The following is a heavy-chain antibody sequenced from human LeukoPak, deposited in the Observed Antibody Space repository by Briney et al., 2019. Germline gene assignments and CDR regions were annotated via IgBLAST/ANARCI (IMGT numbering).Heavy chain of an antibody. Sequence: ASVKVSCKASGYTFTSYYMHWVRQAPGQGLEWMGIINPSGGSTSYAQKFQGRVTMTRDTSTSTVYMELSSLRSEDTAVYYCARDRRYCSGSYCQLDAFDIWGQGTMVTVSS. CDR1: GYTFTSYY. J-gene: IGHJ3*02. CDR3: ARDRRYCSGSYCQLDAFDI. CDR2: INPSGGST. D-gene: IGHD1-26*01. V-gene: IGHV1-46*01.